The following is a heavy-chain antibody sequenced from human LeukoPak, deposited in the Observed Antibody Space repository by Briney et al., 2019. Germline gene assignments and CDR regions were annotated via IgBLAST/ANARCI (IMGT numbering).Heavy chain of an antibody. D-gene: IGHD1-26*01. CDR2: IRYDGSNK. J-gene: IGHJ4*02. Sequence: GGSLRLSCAASGFTFSSYGMHWVRQAPGKGLEWVAFIRYDGSNKYYADSVKGRFTISRDNSKNTLYLQMNSLRADDTAVYYCAKENGSYYGGADYWGQGTLVTVSS. CDR1: GFTFSSYG. CDR3: AKENGSYYGGADY. V-gene: IGHV3-30*02.